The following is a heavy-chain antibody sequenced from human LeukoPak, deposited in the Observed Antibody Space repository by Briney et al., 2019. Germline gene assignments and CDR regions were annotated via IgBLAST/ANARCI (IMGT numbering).Heavy chain of an antibody. V-gene: IGHV3-23*01. J-gene: IGHJ5*02. D-gene: IGHD6-19*01. Sequence: GGSLRLSCAASGFIFSNYAMSWDRQAPGKGLEWVSAISGSGGSTYYADSVKGRFTISRDNSKNTLYLQMNSLRAEDTAVYYCAKDGQWLVRGNNWFDPWGQGTRVTVSS. CDR1: GFIFSNYA. CDR2: ISGSGGST. CDR3: AKDGQWLVRGNNWFDP.